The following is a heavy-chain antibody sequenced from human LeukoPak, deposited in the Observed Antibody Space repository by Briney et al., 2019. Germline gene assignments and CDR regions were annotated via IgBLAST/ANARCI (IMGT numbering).Heavy chain of an antibody. J-gene: IGHJ4*02. D-gene: IGHD6-19*01. V-gene: IGHV3-30-3*01. CDR2: ISYDGSNK. Sequence: TGGSLRLSCTASEFTFSSYWMTWVRQAPGKGLEWVALISYDGSNKYYADSVKGRFTISRDNSKNTLYLQMNSLRTEDTAVYYCARSAGVAVASPDYWGQGTLVTVSS. CDR3: ARSAGVAVASPDY. CDR1: EFTFSSYW.